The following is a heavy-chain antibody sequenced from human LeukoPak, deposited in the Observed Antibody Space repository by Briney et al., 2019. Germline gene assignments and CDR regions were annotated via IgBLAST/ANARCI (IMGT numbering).Heavy chain of an antibody. CDR2: MNPNSGNT. Sequence: APVNVSCKSSVYTFTSYDINWVRQATGQGLAWMGWMNPNSGNTGYAQKFQGRVTMTRNTSISTAYMELSSLRSEDTAVYYCARGQDSGYDPDRFDYWGQGTLVTVSS. D-gene: IGHD5-12*01. V-gene: IGHV1-8*01. J-gene: IGHJ4*02. CDR3: ARGQDSGYDPDRFDY. CDR1: VYTFTSYD.